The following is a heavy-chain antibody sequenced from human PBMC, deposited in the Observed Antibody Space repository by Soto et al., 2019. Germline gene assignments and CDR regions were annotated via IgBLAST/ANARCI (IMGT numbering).Heavy chain of an antibody. V-gene: IGHV4-59*05. D-gene: IGHD3-16*02. CDR1: GGSFSGYY. CDR2: NYYIGST. J-gene: IGHJ5*02. Sequence: PSATLSLTCAVSGGSFSGYYWSWIRQPPGKGLEWIASNYYIGSTYYNPSLKSRVTISVDTSNNQFSLNLNSVTASDTAVYYCAGRNSLASVSLNFRELSNYKWIDPWGPGTLVTVSS. CDR3: AGRNSLASVSLNFRELSNYKWIDP.